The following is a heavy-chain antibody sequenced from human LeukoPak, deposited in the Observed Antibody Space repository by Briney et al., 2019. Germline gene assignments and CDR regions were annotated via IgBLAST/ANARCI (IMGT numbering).Heavy chain of an antibody. Sequence: PGGSLRLSCAASGFTFRIYAMHWVRQTPGKGLEWVAVIWSDESNKHYADSVKGRFTTLGNNSKNTVYLQMNSLRAEDTALYYCARGAEFWDAQPDDYNGLDVWGQGTTVTVSS. J-gene: IGHJ6*02. CDR2: IWSDESNK. V-gene: IGHV3-33*08. D-gene: IGHD3-3*01. CDR1: GFTFRIYA. CDR3: ARGAEFWDAQPDDYNGLDV.